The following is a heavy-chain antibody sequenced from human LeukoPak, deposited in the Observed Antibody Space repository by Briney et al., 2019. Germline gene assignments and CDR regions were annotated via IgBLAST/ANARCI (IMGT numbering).Heavy chain of an antibody. J-gene: IGHJ4*02. D-gene: IGHD3-10*01. Sequence: SETLSLTCTVSGGSISSYYWSWIRQPPGKGLEWIGYIYYSGSTNYNPPLKSRVTISVDTSKNQFSLKLSSVTAADTAVYYCASGYYGSGSYSALDYWGQGTLVTVSS. CDR3: ASGYYGSGSYSALDY. CDR1: GGSISSYY. CDR2: IYYSGST. V-gene: IGHV4-59*01.